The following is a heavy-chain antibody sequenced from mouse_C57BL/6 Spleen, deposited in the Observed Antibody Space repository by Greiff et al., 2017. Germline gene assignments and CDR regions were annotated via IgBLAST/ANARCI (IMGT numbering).Heavy chain of an antibody. CDR3: ARGDNYYGSSSRDWYFDV. CDR2: ISSGSSTI. D-gene: IGHD1-1*01. Sequence: EVQGVESGGGLVKPGGSLKLSCAASGFTFSDYGMHWVRQAPEKGLEWVAYISSGSSTIYYADTVKGRFTISRDNAKNTLFLQMTSLRSEDTAMYYCARGDNYYGSSSRDWYFDVWGTGTTGTVSS. CDR1: GFTFSDYG. V-gene: IGHV5-17*01. J-gene: IGHJ1*03.